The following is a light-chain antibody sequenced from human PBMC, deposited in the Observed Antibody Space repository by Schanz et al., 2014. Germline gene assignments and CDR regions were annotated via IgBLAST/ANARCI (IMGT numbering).Light chain of an antibody. CDR1: QSVSSSS. J-gene: IGKJ3*01. CDR2: GAS. Sequence: EIVLTQSPGTLSLSSGERATLSCRASQSVSSSSLAWYQQKPGQAPRLLIYGASSRATGIPDRFSGSGSGSDFTLTISRLDPEDFAVYFCQQYGPSLLTFGPGTKVDIK. CDR3: QQYGPSLLT. V-gene: IGKV3-20*01.